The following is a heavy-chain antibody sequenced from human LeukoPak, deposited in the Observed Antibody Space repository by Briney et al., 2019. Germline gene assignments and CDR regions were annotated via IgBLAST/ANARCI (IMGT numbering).Heavy chain of an antibody. CDR1: GGSVSSGDYY. D-gene: IGHD6-13*01. V-gene: IGHV4-61*03. CDR2: IYYSGST. CDR3: ARANIAAAGAVSY. J-gene: IGHJ4*02. Sequence: PSETLSLTCTVSGGSVSSGDYYRNWIRQPPEKGLEWVGYIYYSGSTNYNPSLKSRVTMSVDPSKNHFSLKLSSVTAADTAVYYCARANIAAAGAVSYWGQGTLVTVSS.